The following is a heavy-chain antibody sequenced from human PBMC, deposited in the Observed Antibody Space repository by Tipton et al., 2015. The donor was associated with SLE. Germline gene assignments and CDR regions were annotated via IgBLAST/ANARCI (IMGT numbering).Heavy chain of an antibody. CDR1: GFTFSGYS. Sequence: LRLSCAASGFTFSGYSMNWVRQPPGKGLEWIGSIYYSGSTYYNPSLKSRVTISVDTSKNQFSLKLSSVTAADTAVYYCAREGGRAWGGMDVWGQGTTVTVSS. V-gene: IGHV4-38-2*02. J-gene: IGHJ6*02. D-gene: IGHD3-16*01. CDR3: AREGGRAWGGMDV. CDR2: IYYSGST.